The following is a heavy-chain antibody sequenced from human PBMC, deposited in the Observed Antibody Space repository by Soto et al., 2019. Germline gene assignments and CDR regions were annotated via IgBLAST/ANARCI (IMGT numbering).Heavy chain of an antibody. CDR3: ARTYYDILTSYYYYGMDV. J-gene: IGHJ6*02. Sequence: PGGSLRLSCAASGFTFSSYGMHWVRQAPGKGLEWVAVISYDGSNKYYADSVKGRFTISRGNSKNTLYLQMNSLRAEDTAVYYCARTYYDILTSYYYYGMDVWGQGTTVTVSS. D-gene: IGHD3-9*01. CDR1: GFTFSSYG. V-gene: IGHV3-30*03. CDR2: ISYDGSNK.